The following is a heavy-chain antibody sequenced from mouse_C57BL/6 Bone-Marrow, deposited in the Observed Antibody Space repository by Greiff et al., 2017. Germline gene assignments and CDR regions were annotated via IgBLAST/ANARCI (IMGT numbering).Heavy chain of an antibody. CDR2: IYPGSGNT. V-gene: IGHV1-76*01. CDR3: ARHWDNYFDY. J-gene: IGHJ2*01. D-gene: IGHD4-1*01. Sequence: VKVVESGAELVRPGASVKLSCKASGYTFTDYYINWVKQRPGQGLEWIARIYPGSGNTYYNEKFKGKATLTAEKSSSTAYMQLSSLTSEDSAVYFCARHWDNYFDYWGQGTTLTVSS. CDR1: GYTFTDYY.